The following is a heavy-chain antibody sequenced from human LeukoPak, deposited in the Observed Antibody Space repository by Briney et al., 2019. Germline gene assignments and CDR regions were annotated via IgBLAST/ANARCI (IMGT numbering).Heavy chain of an antibody. CDR2: INPSGGST. J-gene: IGHJ6*03. Sequence: ASVKVSCKASGYTFTSYYMHWVRQAPGQGLEWMGIINPSGGSTSYAQKFQGRVTMTRDMSTSTVYMELSSLRSEDTAVYYCARGDIVVVPAETYYMDVWGKGTTVTVS. CDR1: GYTFTSYY. CDR3: ARGDIVVVPAETYYMDV. V-gene: IGHV1-46*01. D-gene: IGHD2-2*01.